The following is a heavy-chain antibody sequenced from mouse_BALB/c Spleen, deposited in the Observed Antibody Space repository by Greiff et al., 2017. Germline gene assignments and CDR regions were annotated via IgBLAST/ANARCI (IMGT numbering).Heavy chain of an antibody. CDR1: GYSITSDYA. Sequence: EVKLMESGPGLVKPSQSLSLTCTVTGYSITSDYAWNWIRQFPGNKLEWMGYISYSGSTSYNPSLKSRISITRDTSKNQFFLQLNSVTTEDTATYYCARGLYYRYGDAYWGQGTLVTVSA. CDR2: ISYSGST. J-gene: IGHJ3*01. V-gene: IGHV3-2*02. D-gene: IGHD2-14*01. CDR3: ARGLYYRYGDAY.